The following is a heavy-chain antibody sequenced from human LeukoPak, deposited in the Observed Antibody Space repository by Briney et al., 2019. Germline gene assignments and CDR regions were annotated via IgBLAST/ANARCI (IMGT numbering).Heavy chain of an antibody. J-gene: IGHJ3*02. CDR3: ARGAMVRSRETAFDI. Sequence: ASVKVSCKASGYTFTGYYMNWVRQAPGQELEWMGWFNTNSGGTNYAQKFQGRVTRTRDTSTSTAYMELSRLRSNDTAVYYCARGAMVRSRETAFDIWGQGTMVTVSS. D-gene: IGHD3-10*01. CDR2: FNTNSGGT. CDR1: GYTFTGYY. V-gene: IGHV1-2*02.